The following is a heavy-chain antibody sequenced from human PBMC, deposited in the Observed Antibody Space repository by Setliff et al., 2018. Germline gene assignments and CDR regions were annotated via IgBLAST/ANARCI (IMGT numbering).Heavy chain of an antibody. CDR2: ISGSGGST. D-gene: IGHD6-19*01. J-gene: IGHJ4*02. V-gene: IGHV3-23*01. CDR3: AKDRNGYSSGWTLFDY. CDR1: GFTFSSDA. Sequence: AASGFTFSSDAMSWVRQAPGKGLEGVSGISGSGGSTNYADSVKGRFTISRDNSKNTLDLQMNSLRAEDTAVYYCAKDRNGYSSGWTLFDYWGQGTLVTVSS.